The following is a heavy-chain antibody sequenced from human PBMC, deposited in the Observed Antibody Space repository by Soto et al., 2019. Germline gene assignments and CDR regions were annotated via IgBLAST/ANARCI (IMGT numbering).Heavy chain of an antibody. D-gene: IGHD2-2*02. CDR1: GGTFSSYA. V-gene: IGHV1-69*06. CDR2: IIPIFGTA. CDR3: ARSLGYCSSTSCYIYYYYYYGMDV. J-gene: IGHJ6*02. Sequence: SSVKVSRKASGGTFSSYAISWVRQAPGQGLEWMGGIIPIFGTANYAQKFQGRVTITADKSTSTAYMELSSLRSEDTAVYYCARSLGYCSSTSCYIYYYYYYGMDVWGQGTTVTVSS.